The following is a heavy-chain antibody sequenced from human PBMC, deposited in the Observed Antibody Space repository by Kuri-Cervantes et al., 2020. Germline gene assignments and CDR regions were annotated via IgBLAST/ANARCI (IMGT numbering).Heavy chain of an antibody. CDR2: INPNSGGT. D-gene: IGHD3-22*01. Sequence: ASVKVSCKASGYTFTGYYMHWVRQAPGQGLEWMGWINPNSGGTNYAQKFQGRVTITADESTSTAYMELSSLRSDDTAFYFCARDVGDYYASRGSRFDPWGQGTLVTVSS. J-gene: IGHJ5*02. CDR3: ARDVGDYYASRGSRFDP. V-gene: IGHV1-2*02. CDR1: GYTFTGYY.